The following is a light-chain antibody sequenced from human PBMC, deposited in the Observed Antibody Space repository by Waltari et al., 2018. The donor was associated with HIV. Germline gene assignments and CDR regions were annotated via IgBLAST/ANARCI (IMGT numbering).Light chain of an antibody. CDR2: GNS. CDR1: SPHIGAGYD. J-gene: IGLJ3*02. Sequence: QSVLTQPPSVSGAPGQRVTISCTGSSPHIGAGYDVHWSQQLPGTAPKLLIYGNSNRPSGVPDRFSGSKSGTSASLAITGLQAEDEADYYCQSYDSSLSGSGVFGGGTKLTVL. V-gene: IGLV1-40*01. CDR3: QSYDSSLSGSGV.